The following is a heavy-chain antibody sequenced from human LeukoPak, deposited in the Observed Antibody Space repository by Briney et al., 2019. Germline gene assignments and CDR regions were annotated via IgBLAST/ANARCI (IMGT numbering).Heavy chain of an antibody. Sequence: GGSLRLSCALSGFTFCTYAVICVRQSPGKGLEWVSTISGSGDSTYYADSVKGRFTISRDNSKNTLCLQMNSLRAEDTAVYYCAKSFMDDFWSGSDNSFDYWGQGTLVTVSS. CDR2: ISGSGDST. J-gene: IGHJ4*02. CDR3: AKSFMDDFWSGSDNSFDY. D-gene: IGHD3-3*01. CDR1: GFTFCTYA. V-gene: IGHV3-23*01.